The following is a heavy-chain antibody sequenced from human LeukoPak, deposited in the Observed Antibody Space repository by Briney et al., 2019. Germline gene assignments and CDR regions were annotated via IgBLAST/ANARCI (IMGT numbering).Heavy chain of an antibody. Sequence: ASVKVSCKASGYTFTSYGISWVRQAPGQGLEWMGWISAYNGNTNYAQKLQGRVTMTTDTSTSIAYMELRSLRSDDTAVYYCARDYYGSGSYPYFDYWGQGTLVTVSS. CDR1: GYTFTSYG. CDR3: ARDYYGSGSYPYFDY. V-gene: IGHV1-18*01. J-gene: IGHJ4*02. CDR2: ISAYNGNT. D-gene: IGHD3-10*01.